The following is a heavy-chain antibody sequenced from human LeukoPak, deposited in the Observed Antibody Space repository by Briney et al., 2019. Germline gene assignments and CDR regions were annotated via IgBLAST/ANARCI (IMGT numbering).Heavy chain of an antibody. Sequence: GGSLRLSCEASGFTFSNYWMHWVRQAPGKGLVWVSRINSDGSSATSGDSVKGRFTISRDNAKNTLYLQMNSLRAEDTAVYYCAKGGATVIDYWGQGTLVTVSS. J-gene: IGHJ4*02. V-gene: IGHV3-74*01. CDR2: INSDGSSA. D-gene: IGHD4-17*01. CDR3: AKGGATVIDY. CDR1: GFTFSNYW.